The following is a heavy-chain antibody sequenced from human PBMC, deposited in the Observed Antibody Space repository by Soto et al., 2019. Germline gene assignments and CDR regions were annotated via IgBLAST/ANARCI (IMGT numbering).Heavy chain of an antibody. J-gene: IGHJ1*01. D-gene: IGHD4-17*01. V-gene: IGHV3-15*01. Sequence: AGGCLRLSCVASGFSFTSTWMSWVGKAPGKGLEWVGRIKSKTDDGTTNYAAPVKGRLTISRDDSKNTLYLEVNSLKTEDTAVYYCTTARRTYGAESFEHWGQGTRVTVSP. CDR2: IKSKTDDGTT. CDR1: GFSFTSTW. CDR3: TTARRTYGAESFEH.